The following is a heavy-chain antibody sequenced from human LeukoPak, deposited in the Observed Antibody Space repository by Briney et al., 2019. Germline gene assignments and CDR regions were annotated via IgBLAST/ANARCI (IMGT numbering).Heavy chain of an antibody. CDR2: INPNSGGT. D-gene: IGHD3-10*01. CDR3: AREKVTMVRGVLYYYYGMDV. V-gene: IGHV1-2*02. Sequence: ASVKVSCKASGYTFTGYYMHWVRQAPGQGLERMGWINPNSGGTNYAQKFQGRVTMIRDTSISTAYMELSRLRSDDTAVYYCAREKVTMVRGVLYYYYGMDVWGQGTTVTVSS. CDR1: GYTFTGYY. J-gene: IGHJ6*02.